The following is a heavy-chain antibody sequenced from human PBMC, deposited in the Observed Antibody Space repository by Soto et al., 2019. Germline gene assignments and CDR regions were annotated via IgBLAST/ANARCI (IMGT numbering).Heavy chain of an antibody. CDR1: GFTFSSYA. J-gene: IGHJ4*02. Sequence: GGSLRLSCAASGFTFSSYAMSWVRQAPGKGLEWVSAISGSGGSTYYADSVKGRFTISRDNSKNTLYLQMNSLRAEDTAVYYCAKDLRPVVVVAAHFDYWGQGTLVTVSS. CDR3: AKDLRPVVVVAAHFDY. CDR2: ISGSGGST. V-gene: IGHV3-23*01. D-gene: IGHD2-15*01.